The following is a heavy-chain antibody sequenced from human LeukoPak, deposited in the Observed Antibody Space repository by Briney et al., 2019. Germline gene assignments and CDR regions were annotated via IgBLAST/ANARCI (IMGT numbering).Heavy chain of an antibody. CDR2: IIPILGIA. V-gene: IGHV1-69*04. D-gene: IGHD2-21*01. Sequence: SVKVSCKASGGTFSSYAISWVRQAPGQGLEWMGRIIPILGIANYAQKLQGRVTITADKSTSTAYMELSSLRSEDTAVYYCARDPSYVVVDAFDIWGQGIMVTVSS. CDR1: GGTFSSYA. CDR3: ARDPSYVVVDAFDI. J-gene: IGHJ3*02.